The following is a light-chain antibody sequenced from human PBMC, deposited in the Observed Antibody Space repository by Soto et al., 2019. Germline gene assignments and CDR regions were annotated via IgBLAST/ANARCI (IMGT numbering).Light chain of an antibody. CDR2: GNS. J-gene: IGLJ2*01. CDR3: QSYDSSLSTSV. V-gene: IGLV1-40*01. Sequence: QSVLTQPPSVSGAPGQRVTISCTGSSSNIGAGYDVNWYQQLPGTAPKVLIYGNSNRPSGVPDRFSGSKSGASASLAITGLQAEDEADYYCQSYDSSLSTSVFGGGTKLPS. CDR1: SSNIGAGYD.